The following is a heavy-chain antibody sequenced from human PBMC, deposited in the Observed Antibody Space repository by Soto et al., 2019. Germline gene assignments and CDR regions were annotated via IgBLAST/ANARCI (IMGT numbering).Heavy chain of an antibody. D-gene: IGHD6-19*01. CDR1: GGSISSGGYY. CDR3: ARWVAGLPGDYYDYGMDV. CDR2: IYYSGST. J-gene: IGHJ6*02. V-gene: IGHV4-31*03. Sequence: QVQLQESGPGLVKPSQTLSLTCTVSGGSISSGGYYWSWIRQHPGKGLEWIGYIYYSGSTYYNPSLKSRVTISLDTSKNQFSLKLSSVAAADTAVYYCARWVAGLPGDYYDYGMDVWGQGTTVTVSS.